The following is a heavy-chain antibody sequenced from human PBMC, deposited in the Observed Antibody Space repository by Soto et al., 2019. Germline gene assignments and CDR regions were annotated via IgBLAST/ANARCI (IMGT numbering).Heavy chain of an antibody. CDR1: GGSISSYY. J-gene: IGHJ3*02. D-gene: IGHD4-17*01. Sequence: SETLSLTCTVSGGSISSYYWSWIRQPPGKGLEWIGYIYYSGTTNYNPSLKSRVTISVDTSKNQFSLKLSSVTAADTAVYYCARPTVTTTSDAFDIWGQGTMVTVSS. V-gene: IGHV4-59*08. CDR3: ARPTVTTTSDAFDI. CDR2: IYYSGTT.